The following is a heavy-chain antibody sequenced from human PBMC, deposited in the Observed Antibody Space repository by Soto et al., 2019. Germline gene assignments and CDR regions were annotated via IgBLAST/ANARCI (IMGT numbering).Heavy chain of an antibody. V-gene: IGHV4-59*01. CDR2: VSSTGST. J-gene: IGHJ4*02. D-gene: IGHD3-22*01. CDR1: GASITQYY. Sequence: SETLSLTCTVSGASITQYYWNWIRQSPGKGLEWIASVSSTGSTVFNPSLTSRVTVSLDTSKNQFSLTLNSVTAADTAVYYCAIKYYYDNRHFDFWGQGALVTVSS. CDR3: AIKYYYDNRHFDF.